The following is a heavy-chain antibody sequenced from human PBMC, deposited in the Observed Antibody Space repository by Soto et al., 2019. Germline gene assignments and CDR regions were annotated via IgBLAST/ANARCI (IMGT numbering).Heavy chain of an antibody. CDR3: ARDIVVVPAAMLISYYYYGMDV. J-gene: IGHJ6*02. V-gene: IGHV1-69*01. D-gene: IGHD2-2*01. CDR1: GGTFSSYA. Sequence: QVQLVQSRAEVKKPGSSVKVSCKASGGTFSSYAISWVRQAPGQGLEWMGGIIPIFGTANYAQKFQGRVTITADESTSTAYMELSSLRSEDTAVYYCARDIVVVPAAMLISYYYYGMDVWGQGTTVTVSS. CDR2: IIPIFGTA.